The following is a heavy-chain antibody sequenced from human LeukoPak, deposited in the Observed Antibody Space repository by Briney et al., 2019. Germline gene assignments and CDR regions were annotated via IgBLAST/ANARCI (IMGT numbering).Heavy chain of an antibody. V-gene: IGHV3-21*01. J-gene: IGHJ4*02. D-gene: IGHD3-22*01. Sequence: GGSLRLSCAASGFTVSSNYMSWVRQAPGKGLEWVSSISSSSSYIYYADSVKGRFTISRDNAKNSLYLQMNSLRAEDTAVYYCAREGPGDYYDSSGPLDWGQGTLVTVSS. CDR3: AREGPGDYYDSSGPLD. CDR2: ISSSSSYI. CDR1: GFTVSSNY.